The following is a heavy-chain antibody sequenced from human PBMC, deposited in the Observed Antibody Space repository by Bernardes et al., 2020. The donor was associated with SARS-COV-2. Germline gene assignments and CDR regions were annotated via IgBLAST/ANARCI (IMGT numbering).Heavy chain of an antibody. CDR2: ISAYNGNT. J-gene: IGHJ5*02. D-gene: IGHD2-2*01. V-gene: IGHV1-18*04. Sequence: ASVKVSCKASGYTFTSYGISWVRQAPGQGLEWMGWISAYNGNTNYAQKLQGRVTMTTDTSTSTAYMELRSLRSDDTAVYYCARGSVVPAAIAHPNWFDPWGQGTLVTVSS. CDR3: ARGSVVPAAIAHPNWFDP. CDR1: GYTFTSYG.